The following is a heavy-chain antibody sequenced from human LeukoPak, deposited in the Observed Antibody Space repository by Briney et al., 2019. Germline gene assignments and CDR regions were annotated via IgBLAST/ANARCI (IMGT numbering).Heavy chain of an antibody. V-gene: IGHV4-59*08. CDR2: IYYSGST. J-gene: IGHJ3*02. D-gene: IGHD3-3*01. Sequence: SETLSLTCTVSGGSISSYYWSWIRQPPGKGLEWIGYIYYSGSTNYNPSLKSRVTISVDTSKNQFSLKLSSVTAADTAVYYCARRFAGDAFDIWGQGTMVTVSS. CDR1: GGSISSYY. CDR3: ARRFAGDAFDI.